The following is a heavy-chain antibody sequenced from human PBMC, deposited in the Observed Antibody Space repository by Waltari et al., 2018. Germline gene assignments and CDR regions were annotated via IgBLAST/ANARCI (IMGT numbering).Heavy chain of an antibody. D-gene: IGHD3-10*01. Sequence: EVQLVESGGGLVQPGGSLRLSCAASVLTFSSYWMSSVRQAPGKGLEWVANIKQDGSEKYYVDSVKGRFTISRDNAKNSLYLQMNSLRAEDTAVYYCASYYYGSGSSGYWGQGTLVTVSS. CDR2: IKQDGSEK. V-gene: IGHV3-7*01. CDR3: ASYYYGSGSSGY. J-gene: IGHJ4*02. CDR1: VLTFSSYW.